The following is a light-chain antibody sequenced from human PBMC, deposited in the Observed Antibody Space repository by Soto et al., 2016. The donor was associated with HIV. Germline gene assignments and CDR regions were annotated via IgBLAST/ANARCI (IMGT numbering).Light chain of an antibody. Sequence: DIQMTQSPSSLSASVGDRVTITCRAGQRISTYSNWYLQKPGKAPQLLIYAASSLQSGVPSRFSGSGSGTDFTLTISSLQPEDFATYYCQQSYSVPLTFGGGTKVQIK. CDR3: QQSYSVPLT. CDR1: QRISTY. J-gene: IGKJ4*01. CDR2: AAS. V-gene: IGKV1-39*01.